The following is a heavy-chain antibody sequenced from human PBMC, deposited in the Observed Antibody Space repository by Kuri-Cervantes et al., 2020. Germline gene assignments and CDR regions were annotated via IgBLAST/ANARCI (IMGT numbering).Heavy chain of an antibody. D-gene: IGHD2-8*01. CDR3: ARGTLYCTNGVCYPFDY. CDR1: GFTFSSYW. CDR2: ISGSGGST. Sequence: LSLTCAASGFTFSSYWMSWVRQAPGKGLEWVSAISGSGGSTYYADSVKGRFTISRDNSKNTLYLQMNSLRAEDTALYYCARGTLYCTNGVCYPFDYWGQGTLVTVSS. V-gene: IGHV3-23*01. J-gene: IGHJ4*02.